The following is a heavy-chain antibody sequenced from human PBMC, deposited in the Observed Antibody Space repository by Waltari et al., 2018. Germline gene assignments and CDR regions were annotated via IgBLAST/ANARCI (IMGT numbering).Heavy chain of an antibody. CDR3: AASTVFGVVVDY. D-gene: IGHD3-3*01. V-gene: IGHV4-61*09. J-gene: IGHJ4*02. Sequence: QVYLQESGPGLVEPSQTLSLTCRVFGFSVSSGSFYWTWIRQPAGKGLEWVGYSILGRTNYNPSLKSRVNISVDTSKNQFSLNLSSVTAADTAVYFCAASTVFGVVVDYWGQGTPVTVSS. CDR1: GFSVSSGSFY. CDR2: SILGRT.